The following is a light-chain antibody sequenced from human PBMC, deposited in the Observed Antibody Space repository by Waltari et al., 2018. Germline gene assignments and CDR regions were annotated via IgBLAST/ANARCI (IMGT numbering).Light chain of an antibody. CDR1: ALPRQY. CDR2: KDT. Sequence: SYELTQPPSESVSPGQTANITCSGAALPRQYVYWYQQKSGQAPLLVIFKDTERPSGIPERFSGSTSGTTVTLTISGVQAEDEAEYFCQSADDSGTYVVFGGGTRLTIL. J-gene: IGLJ2*01. V-gene: IGLV3-25*03. CDR3: QSADDSGTYVV.